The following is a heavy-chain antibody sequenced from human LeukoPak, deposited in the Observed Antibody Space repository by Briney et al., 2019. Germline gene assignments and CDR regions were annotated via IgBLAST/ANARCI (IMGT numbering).Heavy chain of an antibody. CDR1: GFTFSSYW. CDR3: ASERSYSWSFHFDY. J-gene: IGHJ4*02. D-gene: IGHD1-26*01. V-gene: IGHV3-7*01. CDR2: IKQDGSEK. Sequence: GGSLRLSCAASGFTFSSYWMSWVRQAPGKGLEWVANIKQDGSEKYYVNSVKGRFTISRDNAKNSLYLQMNSLRAEDTAVYYCASERSYSWSFHFDYWGQGTLVTVSS.